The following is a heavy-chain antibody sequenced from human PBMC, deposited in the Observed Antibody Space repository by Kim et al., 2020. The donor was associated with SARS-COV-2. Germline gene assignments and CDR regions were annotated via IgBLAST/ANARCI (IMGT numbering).Heavy chain of an antibody. CDR1: GGSFSGYY. Sequence: SETLSLTCAVYGGSFSGYYWSWIRQPPGKGLEWIGEINHSGSTNYNPSLKSRVTISVDTSKNQFSLKLSSVTAADTAVYYCARGEPLGARYYYGSGSVSSRFAFDFWGQGTLVTVSS. J-gene: IGHJ4*02. CDR2: INHSGST. CDR3: ARGEPLGARYYYGSGSVSSRFAFDF. D-gene: IGHD3-10*01. V-gene: IGHV4-34*01.